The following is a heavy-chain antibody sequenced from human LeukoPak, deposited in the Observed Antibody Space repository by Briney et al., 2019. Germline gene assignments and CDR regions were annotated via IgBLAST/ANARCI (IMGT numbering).Heavy chain of an antibody. V-gene: IGHV3-43*01. CDR2: ITWDGGST. D-gene: IGHD3-10*01. CDR3: AKGKNTGSYLSHVDY. J-gene: IGHJ4*02. Sequence: PGGSLRLSCAASGFTFDDYTMHWVRQAPGKGLEWISLITWDGGSTYYADSVKGRFTISRDNSKNSLYLQMNSLRTEDTALYYRAKGKNTGSYLSHVDYWGQGTLVTVSS. CDR1: GFTFDDYT.